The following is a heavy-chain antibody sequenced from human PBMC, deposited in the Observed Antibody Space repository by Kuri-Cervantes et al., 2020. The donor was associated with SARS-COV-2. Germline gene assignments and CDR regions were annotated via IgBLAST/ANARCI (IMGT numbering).Heavy chain of an antibody. CDR2: IYYSGSV. CDR3: ARSAAALYGMDV. D-gene: IGHD2-2*01. CDR1: GDSISPYY. V-gene: IGHV4-59*01. Sequence: SETLSLTCSVSGDSISPYYWTWIRQPPGKGLEWIGHIYYSGSVNYNPSLMSRLTISVDKSKNQVSLKLTSVTAADTAVYYCARSAAALYGMDVWGQGTTVTVSS. J-gene: IGHJ6*02.